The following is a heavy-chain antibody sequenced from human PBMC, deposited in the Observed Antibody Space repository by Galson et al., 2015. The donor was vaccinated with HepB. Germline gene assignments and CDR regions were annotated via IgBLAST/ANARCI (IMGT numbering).Heavy chain of an antibody. CDR3: VRDALGGYDF. Sequence: SLRLSCAASGFTFTEHWMSWVRQTPRRGLEWVTNLNQHGNEKYYADSVKGRFSISRDNAKNSLYLQMNSLIDEDTAVYYCVRDALGGYDFWGQGTTVIVSS. CDR2: LNQHGNEK. J-gene: IGHJ3*01. CDR1: GFTFTEHW. D-gene: IGHD3-22*01. V-gene: IGHV3-7*03.